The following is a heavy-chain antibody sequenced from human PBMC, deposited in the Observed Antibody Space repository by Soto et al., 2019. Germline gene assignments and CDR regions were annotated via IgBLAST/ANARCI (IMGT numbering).Heavy chain of an antibody. J-gene: IGHJ4*02. CDR1: GFTFSSYS. D-gene: IGHD5-12*01. Sequence: GGSLRLSCAASGFTFSSYSMNWVRPNPGKGLEWVSSISSSSSYIYYADSVKGRFTISRDNAKNSLYLQMNSLRAEDTAVYYCATSLLVGYDSPSPFDYWGQGTLVTVSS. CDR2: ISSSSSYI. V-gene: IGHV3-21*01. CDR3: ATSLLVGYDSPSPFDY.